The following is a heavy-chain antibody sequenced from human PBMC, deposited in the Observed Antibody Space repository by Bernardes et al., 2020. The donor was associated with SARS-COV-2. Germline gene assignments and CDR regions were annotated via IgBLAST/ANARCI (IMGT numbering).Heavy chain of an antibody. CDR3: ARHRGNYYHSSGYFY. CDR1: GFTFSDYA. J-gene: IGHJ4*02. D-gene: IGHD3-22*01. Sequence: VESLFLSCAASGFTFSDYAMTWVRQAPGKGLEWVSDISGSGTSKYYADSVKGRFTVSRDKSTDTLYLQMNSLRAEDTAVYFCARHRGNYYHSSGYFYWGRGTLVTVSS. CDR2: ISGSGTSK. V-gene: IGHV3-23*01.